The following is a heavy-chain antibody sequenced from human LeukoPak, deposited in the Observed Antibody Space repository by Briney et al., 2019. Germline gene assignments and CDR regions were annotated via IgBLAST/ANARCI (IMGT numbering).Heavy chain of an antibody. V-gene: IGHV4-39*07. CDR3: ARGRRYSYGYGTRDESYYYYYYMDV. J-gene: IGHJ6*03. CDR1: GDSISSGTFY. Sequence: SETLSLTCTVSGDSISSGTFYWSWIRQPPGKGLEWIGEINHSGSTNYNPSLKSRVTISVDTSKNQFSLKLSSVTAADTAVYYCARGRRYSYGYGTRDESYYYYYYMDVWGKGTTVTVSS. CDR2: INHSGST. D-gene: IGHD5-18*01.